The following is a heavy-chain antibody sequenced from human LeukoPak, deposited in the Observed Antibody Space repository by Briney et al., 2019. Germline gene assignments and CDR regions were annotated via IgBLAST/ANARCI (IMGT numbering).Heavy chain of an antibody. CDR2: ISHSGGAT. J-gene: IGHJ4*02. CDR1: GIAFDKNA. D-gene: IGHD7-27*01. Sequence: GGSLRLSCAAFGIAFDKNAMSWVRQAPGKGLEWVSTISHSGGATHYADSVKGRFTISRDNSKNTVSLQMNSLRAEDTAIYYCAKPRLGSDWGYLDHWGQGTLVTVSP. CDR3: AKPRLGSDWGYLDH. V-gene: IGHV3-23*01.